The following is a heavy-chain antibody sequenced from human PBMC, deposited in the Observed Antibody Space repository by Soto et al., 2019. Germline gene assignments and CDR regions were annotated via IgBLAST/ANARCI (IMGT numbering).Heavy chain of an antibody. J-gene: IGHJ4*02. Sequence: SLRLSCAASGFTFSSYAMNWVRQAPGKGLEWISVISNSGHSAYYADSVKGRFTISRDNSKNTLYLQIKSLRAEDTAVYYCATDSNDILAAPAGFDYWGQGTLVTVSS. CDR3: ATDSNDILAAPAGFDY. CDR1: GFTFSSYA. CDR2: ISNSGHSA. D-gene: IGHD3-9*01. V-gene: IGHV3-23*01.